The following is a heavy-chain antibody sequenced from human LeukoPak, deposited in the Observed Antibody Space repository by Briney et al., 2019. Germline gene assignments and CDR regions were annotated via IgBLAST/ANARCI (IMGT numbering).Heavy chain of an antibody. CDR1: GFTFSRYW. V-gene: IGHV3-48*02. D-gene: IGHD4-11*01. Sequence: GGSLRLSCAASGFTFSRYWMHWVRQAPWKGLEWVSYISGSSNAIYYADSVKGRFTISRDNAKNSLYLQMNSLRDEDTAVYYCARDRTTVTTSALDYWGQGTLVTVSS. CDR2: ISGSSNAI. J-gene: IGHJ4*02. CDR3: ARDRTTVTTSALDY.